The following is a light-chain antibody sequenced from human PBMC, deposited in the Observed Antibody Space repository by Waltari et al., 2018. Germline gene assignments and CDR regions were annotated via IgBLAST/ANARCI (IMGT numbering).Light chain of an antibody. CDR1: QSVLYSSNNKNY. Sequence: AVSLGERATINCKSSQSVLYSSNNKNYLAWYQQKPGQPPKLLIYWASTRESGVPDRFSGSGSGTDFTLTISSLQAEDVAVYYCQQYYSTLLTFGGGTKVEIK. V-gene: IGKV4-1*01. CDR2: WAS. J-gene: IGKJ4*01. CDR3: QQYYSTLLT.